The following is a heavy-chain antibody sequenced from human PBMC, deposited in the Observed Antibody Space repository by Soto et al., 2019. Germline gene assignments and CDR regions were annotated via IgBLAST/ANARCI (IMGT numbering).Heavy chain of an antibody. CDR3: AIDISPLILTGLHAFDI. Sequence: GASVKVSCKASGYTFTSYGISWVRQAPGQGLEWMGWISAYNGNTNYAQKLQGRVTMTTDTSTSTAYMELRSLRSDDTALYYCAIDISPLILTGLHAFDIWGEGTMVTV. D-gene: IGHD3-9*01. V-gene: IGHV1-18*01. CDR2: ISAYNGNT. CDR1: GYTFTSYG. J-gene: IGHJ3*02.